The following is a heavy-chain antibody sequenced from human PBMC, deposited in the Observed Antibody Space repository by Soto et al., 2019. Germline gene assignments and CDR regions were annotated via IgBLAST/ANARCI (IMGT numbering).Heavy chain of an antibody. Sequence: QVQLVESGGGVVQPGGSLRLSCTTSGFTFNTYGMHWGRQAPGKGLEWVAIIWYDGSNKYYADSVKGRFTISRDNSKNPLYLQMNSLRAEDTALYYCARADCTGAYCYSWPFNYGVDVWGQGTTVTVSS. J-gene: IGHJ6*02. CDR3: ARADCTGAYCYSWPFNYGVDV. CDR1: GFTFNTYG. CDR2: IWYDGSNK. V-gene: IGHV3-33*08. D-gene: IGHD2-15*01.